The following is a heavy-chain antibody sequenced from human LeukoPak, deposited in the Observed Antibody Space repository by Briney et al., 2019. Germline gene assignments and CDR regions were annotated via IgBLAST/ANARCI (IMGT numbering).Heavy chain of an antibody. CDR1: GFTFSSYS. D-gene: IGHD2-15*01. Sequence: GGSLRLTCAASGFTFSSYSMNWVRQAPGKGLEWVSSISSSSSYIYYADSVKGRFTISRDNAKNSLSLQMNSLRAEDTAVYYCAREVGCSGGSCYSDAFDIWGQGTMVTVSS. V-gene: IGHV3-21*01. CDR3: AREVGCSGGSCYSDAFDI. J-gene: IGHJ3*02. CDR2: ISSSSSYI.